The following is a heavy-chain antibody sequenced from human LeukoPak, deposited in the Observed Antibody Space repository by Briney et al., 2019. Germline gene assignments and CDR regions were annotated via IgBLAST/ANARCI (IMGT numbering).Heavy chain of an antibody. CDR1: GGSISSGGYS. Sequence: PSETLSPTCAVSGGSISSGGYSWSWIRQPPGKGLEWIGYIYHSGSTYYNPSLKSRVTISVDRSKNQFSLKLSSVTAADTAVYYCARGLMVAAWSGYYDPFEFDYWGQGTLVTVSS. D-gene: IGHD3-3*01. J-gene: IGHJ4*02. V-gene: IGHV4-30-2*01. CDR3: ARGLMVAAWSGYYDPFEFDY. CDR2: IYHSGST.